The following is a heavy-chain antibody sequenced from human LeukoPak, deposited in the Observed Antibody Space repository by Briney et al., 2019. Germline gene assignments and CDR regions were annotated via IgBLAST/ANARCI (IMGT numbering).Heavy chain of an antibody. D-gene: IGHD3-22*01. CDR1: GFTFSSYS. CDR3: ARDYSSGYYYFDY. Sequence: GGSLRLSCAASGFTFSSYSMNWVRQAPGKGLEWVSYISSSSSTIYYADSVKGRFTISRDNAKNSLYLQMNSLRAEDTAVYYCARDYSSGYYYFDYWGQGTLGTVSA. J-gene: IGHJ4*02. CDR2: ISSSSSTI. V-gene: IGHV3-48*04.